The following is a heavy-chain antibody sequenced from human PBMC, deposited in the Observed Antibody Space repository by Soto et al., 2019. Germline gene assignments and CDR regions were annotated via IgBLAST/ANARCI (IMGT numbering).Heavy chain of an antibody. CDR3: ARDRRDGYNPFDY. CDR1: GGTFGSYA. J-gene: IGHJ4*02. D-gene: IGHD5-12*01. CDR2: IIPMDDTI. V-gene: IGHV1-69*01. Sequence: QVQLVQSGAEVKKPESSVKVSCKASGGTFGSYAINWVRQAPGQGLEWMGGIIPMDDTIDYAQKFLGRVTITADESTSTAYMEVRSLRSEDTAVYYCARDRRDGYNPFDYWGQGTLVTVSS.